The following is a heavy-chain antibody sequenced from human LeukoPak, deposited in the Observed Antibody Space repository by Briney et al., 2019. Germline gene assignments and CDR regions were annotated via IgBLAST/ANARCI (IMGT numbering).Heavy chain of an antibody. D-gene: IGHD3-22*01. V-gene: IGHV3-23*01. Sequence: GGSLRLSCVASGFTFGSYAMSWVRQAPGKGLEWVSAISGSGISTYYADSVKGRFTISRDNSQNTLYLQMNSLRAEDTAVYYCYDSSGRPFDYWGQGTLVTVSS. J-gene: IGHJ4*02. CDR1: GFTFGSYA. CDR2: ISGSGIST. CDR3: YDSSGRPFDY.